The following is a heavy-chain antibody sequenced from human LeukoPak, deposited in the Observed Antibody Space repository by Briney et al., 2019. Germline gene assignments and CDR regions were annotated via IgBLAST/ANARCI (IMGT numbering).Heavy chain of an antibody. CDR3: ARGEKLGVAGPSYN. V-gene: IGHV4-39*07. CDR1: GDSISSSGYY. D-gene: IGHD6-19*01. J-gene: IGHJ3*02. Sequence: KPSETLSLTCTVSGDSISSSGYYWGWIRQPPGKGLEWIGSISYSGTTYYNPSLKSRVTISVDTSKNQFSLKLRSVTAADTAVYYCARGEKLGVAGPSYNWGQGTMVTVSS. CDR2: ISYSGTT.